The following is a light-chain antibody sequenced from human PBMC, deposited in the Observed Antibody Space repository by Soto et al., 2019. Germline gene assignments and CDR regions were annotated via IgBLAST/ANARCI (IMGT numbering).Light chain of an antibody. V-gene: IGLV2-14*01. J-gene: IGLJ2*01. CDR1: SSDVGGYNY. CDR3: SSYTSSSNVV. CDR2: EVS. Sequence: QSVQTHPASVSGSPGHSIAISCTGTSSDVGGYNYVSWYQQHPGKAPKLMICEVSNRPSGVSNRFSGSKSGNTASLTISGLQAEEEADYYCSSYTSSSNVVFGGGTKVTXL.